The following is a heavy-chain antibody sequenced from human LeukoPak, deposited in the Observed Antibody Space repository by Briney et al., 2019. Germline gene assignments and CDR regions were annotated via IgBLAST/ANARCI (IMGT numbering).Heavy chain of an antibody. J-gene: IGHJ4*02. CDR2: IIPIFGTA. V-gene: IGHV1-69*13. Sequence: AVKVSCKSSGGTFSSYALSWVRQAPGQGLEWMGGIIPIFGTANYAQKFQGRVTITADESTSTDYMELSRLRSEDTAVYYCARTSVVVVNREFDYWGQGTLVTVSS. CDR1: GGTFSSYA. CDR3: ARTSVVVVNREFDY. D-gene: IGHD2-21*01.